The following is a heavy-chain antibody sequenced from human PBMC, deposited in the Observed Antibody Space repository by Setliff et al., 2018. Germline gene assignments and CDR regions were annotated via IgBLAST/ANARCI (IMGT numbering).Heavy chain of an antibody. CDR1: GFTFSDYY. Sequence: PGGSLRLSCAASGFTFSDYYMSWLRQAPGKGLEWISGISRDTDYTYYAESVKGRFTIFRDNAKNSVYLQMNRLRAEDTAVYYCARISRLYTSSWDDYWGRGTLVTVSS. V-gene: IGHV3-11*06. CDR2: ISRDTDYT. D-gene: IGHD6-13*01. CDR3: ARISRLYTSSWDDY. J-gene: IGHJ4*02.